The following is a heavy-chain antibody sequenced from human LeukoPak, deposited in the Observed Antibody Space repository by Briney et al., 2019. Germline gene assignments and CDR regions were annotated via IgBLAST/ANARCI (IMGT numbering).Heavy chain of an antibody. CDR2: INHSGST. D-gene: IGHD3-10*02. J-gene: IGHJ4*02. CDR3: ARGPPMSY. Sequence: SETLSLTCAVYGGSFSGYYWSWIRQPPGKGLEWIGEINHSGSTNYNPSLKSRVTISVDTSKNQFSLELSSVTAADTAVYYCARGPPMSYWGQGTLVTVSS. CDR1: GGSFSGYY. V-gene: IGHV4-34*01.